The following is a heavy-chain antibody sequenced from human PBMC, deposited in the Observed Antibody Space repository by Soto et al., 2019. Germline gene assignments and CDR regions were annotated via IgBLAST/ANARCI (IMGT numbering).Heavy chain of an antibody. CDR3: ARWYGSEVFDY. D-gene: IGHD3-10*01. CDR1: GGSISSSIYY. V-gene: IGHV4-39*01. Sequence: LSLTCTVSGGSISSSIYYWGWIRQPPGKGLEWIGSFYYSGSTYYNPSLKSRVTISVDTSKNQFSLKLSSVTAADTAVYYCARWYGSEVFDYWGQGTLVTVSS. CDR2: FYYSGST. J-gene: IGHJ4*02.